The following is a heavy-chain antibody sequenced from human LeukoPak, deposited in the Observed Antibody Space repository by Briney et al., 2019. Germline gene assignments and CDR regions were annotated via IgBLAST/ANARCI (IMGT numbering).Heavy chain of an antibody. D-gene: IGHD6-13*01. V-gene: IGHV3-64*01. Sequence: PGRSLRLSCAASGFTFSSYAMHWVSQAPGKGLEYVSVISTNGDRTYYANSVKGRFTISRDNSKNTLYLQMGSLRPEDMAVYYCARDKAAVGNDYWGLGTLVTVSS. CDR1: GFTFSSYA. CDR2: ISTNGDRT. CDR3: ARDKAAVGNDY. J-gene: IGHJ4*02.